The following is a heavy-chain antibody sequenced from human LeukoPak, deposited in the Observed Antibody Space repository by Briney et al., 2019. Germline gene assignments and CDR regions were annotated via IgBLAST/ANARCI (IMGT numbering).Heavy chain of an antibody. J-gene: IGHJ4*02. CDR1: GFTFDDYA. V-gene: IGHV3-43*02. Sequence: GGSLRLSCAASGFTFDDYAMRWVRQAPGKGLEWVSLISGDGGSTYYADSVKGRFTISRDNSKNSLYLQMNSLRTEDTALYYCAKDIPPYYYGSGSTLDYWGQGTLVTVSS. D-gene: IGHD3-10*01. CDR2: ISGDGGST. CDR3: AKDIPPYYYGSGSTLDY.